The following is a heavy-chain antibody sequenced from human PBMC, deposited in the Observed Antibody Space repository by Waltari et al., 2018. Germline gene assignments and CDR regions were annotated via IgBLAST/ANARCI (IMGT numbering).Heavy chain of an antibody. CDR3: AKDAFGNTYLDH. Sequence: QVQLVESGGGVVQPGLFLRLSCAASGFIVSVFGMHWVRQAPYKGLEWVALAFFDGIKTDYADSVRGRFTISRDDSKNTLYLDINNLRVDDTGIYYCAKDAFGNTYLDHWGQGTVVTVSS. V-gene: IGHV3-30*02. D-gene: IGHD3-10*01. CDR2: AFFDGIKT. J-gene: IGHJ5*02. CDR1: GFIVSVFG.